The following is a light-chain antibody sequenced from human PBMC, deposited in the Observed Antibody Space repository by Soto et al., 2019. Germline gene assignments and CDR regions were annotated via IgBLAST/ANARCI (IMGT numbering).Light chain of an antibody. CDR3: QQYNNWPRAT. Sequence: EIVLTQSPATLSVSRGERATLSCRASQSISSNLAWYQKKPGQAPRLLMFRTSSRATGFPARFSGSGSGTEFNLTISSLQSEDFGVYYCQQYNNWPRATFGGGTKVDIK. V-gene: IGKV3-15*01. J-gene: IGKJ4*01. CDR2: RTS. CDR1: QSISSN.